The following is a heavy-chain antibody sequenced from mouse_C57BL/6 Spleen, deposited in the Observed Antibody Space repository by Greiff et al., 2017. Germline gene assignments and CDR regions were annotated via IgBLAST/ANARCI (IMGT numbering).Heavy chain of an antibody. CDR1: GYTFTSYW. J-gene: IGHJ1*03. D-gene: IGHD1-3*01. CDR3: ARGGELHWYFDV. CDR2: INPSNGGT. V-gene: IGHV1-53*01. Sequence: VQLQQPGTELVKPGASVKLSCKASGYTFTSYWMHWVKQRPGQGLEWIGNINPSNGGTNYNEKFKSKATLTVDKSSSTAYMQLSSLTSEDAAVYYCARGGELHWYFDVWGTGTTVTVSS.